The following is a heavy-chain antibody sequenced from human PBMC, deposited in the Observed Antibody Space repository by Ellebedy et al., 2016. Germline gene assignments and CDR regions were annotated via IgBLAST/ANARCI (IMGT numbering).Heavy chain of an antibody. CDR2: ISSSSSYI. CDR3: ASGDSSVSD. J-gene: IGHJ4*02. CDR1: GLTFSSYS. V-gene: IGHV3-21*01. Sequence: GESLKISCAASGLTFSSYSMNWVRQAPGKGLEWVSSISSSSSYIYYADSVKGRFTISRDNAKNSLYLQMNSLRAEDTAVYYCASGDSSVSDWGQGTLVTVSS. D-gene: IGHD3-22*01.